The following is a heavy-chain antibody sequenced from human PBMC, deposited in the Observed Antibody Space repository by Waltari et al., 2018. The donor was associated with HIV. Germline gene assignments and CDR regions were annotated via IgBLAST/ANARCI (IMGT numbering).Heavy chain of an antibody. CDR2: IIPMVGTP. CDR3: TTGLVPQQNDY. D-gene: IGHD6-13*01. CDR1: GSTLRSYA. J-gene: IGHJ4*02. Sequence: QVQLVQSGAEVKKPGSSVKVACKASGSTLRSYAISWVRQAPGQGLEWMGGIIPMVGTPSYARKVQGRVTITADASTSTVYMDLNSLRSEDTAVYYCTTGLVPQQNDYWGRGTLVTVS. V-gene: IGHV1-69*12.